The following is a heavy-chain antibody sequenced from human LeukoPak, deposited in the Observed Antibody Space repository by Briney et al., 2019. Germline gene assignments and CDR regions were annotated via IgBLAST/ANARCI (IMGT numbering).Heavy chain of an antibody. D-gene: IGHD3-22*01. V-gene: IGHV4-39*07. CDR2: IYYTGDA. J-gene: IGHJ3*02. CDR1: GDSISSSSYY. CDR3: ARVESGYYDSFDI. Sequence: SETLSLTCTVPGDSISSSSYYWGWIRQPPGKGLEYIGTIYYTGDAYYNPSLKGRVTISIDTSRKQFSLRLNSVTAADTAVYYCARVESGYYDSFDIWGQGTMVIVSS.